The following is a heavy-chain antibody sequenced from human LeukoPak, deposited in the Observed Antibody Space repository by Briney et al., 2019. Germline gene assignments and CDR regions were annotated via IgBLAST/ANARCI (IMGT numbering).Heavy chain of an antibody. V-gene: IGHV1-46*01. D-gene: IGHD2-2*01. J-gene: IGHJ4*02. CDR2: FNPSSGST. CDR1: GYTFTSYY. Sequence: WASVKVSCKASGYTFTSYYIHWVRQAPGQGLEWMGRFNPSSGSTSYAQKFQGRVTMTKDTSTSTVYMELSSLRSEDTAVYYCAGERGYCSSTSCQFYFDYWGQGTLVTVSS. CDR3: AGERGYCSSTSCQFYFDY.